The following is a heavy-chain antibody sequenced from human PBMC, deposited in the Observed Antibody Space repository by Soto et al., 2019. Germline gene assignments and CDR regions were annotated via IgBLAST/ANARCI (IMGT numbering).Heavy chain of an antibody. CDR3: ARALVAALDY. J-gene: IGHJ4*02. CDR2: ISYDGSNK. V-gene: IGHV3-30-3*01. CDR1: GFTFSSYA. Sequence: GGSLRLSCAASGFTFSSYAMHWVRQAPGKGLEWVAVISYDGSNKYYADSVKGRFTISRDNSKNTLYLQMNSLRAEDTAVYYCARALVAALDYWGQGTLVTVSA. D-gene: IGHD2-15*01.